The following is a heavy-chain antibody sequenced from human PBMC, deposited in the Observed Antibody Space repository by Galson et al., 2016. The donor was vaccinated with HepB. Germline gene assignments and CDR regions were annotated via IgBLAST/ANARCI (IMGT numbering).Heavy chain of an antibody. CDR2: ISSGSPYK. D-gene: IGHD3-10*01. V-gene: IGHV3-21*01. Sequence: SLRLSCAGSGFTFRNYHMNWVRQPPGKGLEWVSSISSGSPYKYYADSVKGRFSIFRDNAKNSLYLQMNSLSVVDTAVYYCARPRDNYGHAIDIWGQGTMVTVSS. CDR3: ARPRDNYGHAIDI. J-gene: IGHJ3*02. CDR1: GFTFRNYH.